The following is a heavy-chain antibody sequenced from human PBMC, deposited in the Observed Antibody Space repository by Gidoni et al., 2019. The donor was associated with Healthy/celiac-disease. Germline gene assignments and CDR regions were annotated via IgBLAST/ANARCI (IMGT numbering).Heavy chain of an antibody. Sequence: EVQLVESGGGLVQPGGSLRLSCAASGFTFSSYWMSWVRQAPGKGLEWVANIKQDGSEKYYVDSVKGRFTISRDNAKNSLYLQMNSLRAEDTAVYYCARLNGLGIPYYYYGMDVWGQGTTVTVSS. CDR1: GFTFSSYW. D-gene: IGHD3-10*01. CDR2: IKQDGSEK. CDR3: ARLNGLGIPYYYYGMDV. V-gene: IGHV3-7*03. J-gene: IGHJ6*02.